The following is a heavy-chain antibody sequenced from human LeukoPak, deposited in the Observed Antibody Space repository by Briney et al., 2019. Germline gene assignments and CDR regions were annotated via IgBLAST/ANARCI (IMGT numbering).Heavy chain of an antibody. Sequence: GGSLRLSCAASGFTFSSYAMSWVRQAPGKGLEWVSAISGSGGSTHYADSGKGRFTISRDNSKNTLYLQMNSLRAEDTAVYYCAKEYYLAARFRWGFDYWGQGTLVTVSS. D-gene: IGHD6-6*01. CDR1: GFTFSSYA. CDR2: ISGSGGST. V-gene: IGHV3-23*01. CDR3: AKEYYLAARFRWGFDY. J-gene: IGHJ4*02.